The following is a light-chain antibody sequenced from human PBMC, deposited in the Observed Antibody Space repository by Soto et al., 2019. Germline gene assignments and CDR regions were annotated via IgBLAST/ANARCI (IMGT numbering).Light chain of an antibody. J-gene: IGLJ2*01. CDR2: KVS. V-gene: IGLV2-8*01. CDR1: SSDVGGYNY. Sequence: QSVLTQPPSASGSPGQSVTISCTGTSSDVGGYNYVSWYQQHPGKAPKLMIYKVSKRPSGVPDRFSGSKSGNTASLTVSGLQAEDEADYYCSSYAGSNTVFGGGTKVTVL. CDR3: SSYAGSNTV.